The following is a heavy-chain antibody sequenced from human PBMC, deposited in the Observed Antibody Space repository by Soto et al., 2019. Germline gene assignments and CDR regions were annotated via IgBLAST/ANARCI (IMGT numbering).Heavy chain of an antibody. V-gene: IGHV1-69*13. Sequence: GASVKVSCKASGGTFSSYAISWVRQAPGQGLEWMGGIIPIFGTANYAQKFQGRVTITADESTSTAYMELSSLRSEDTAVYYCASSLAGANSFDYWGREPWSPSPQ. CDR2: IIPIFGTA. D-gene: IGHD1-26*01. CDR1: GGTFSSYA. CDR3: ASSLAGANSFDY. J-gene: IGHJ4*02.